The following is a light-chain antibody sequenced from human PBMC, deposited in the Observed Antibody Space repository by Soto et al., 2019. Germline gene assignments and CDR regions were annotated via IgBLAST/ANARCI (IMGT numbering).Light chain of an antibody. V-gene: IGKV3-11*01. Sequence: EIVLTQSPATLSLSPGERATLFCRASQSVGSFLAWYQQKSGQTPRLLIYDASNRHTGIPARFSGSGSGTDFTLTISSLEPEDFAVYYCQHRSNWLGTFGPGTKVDIK. CDR1: QSVGSF. J-gene: IGKJ3*01. CDR3: QHRSNWLGT. CDR2: DAS.